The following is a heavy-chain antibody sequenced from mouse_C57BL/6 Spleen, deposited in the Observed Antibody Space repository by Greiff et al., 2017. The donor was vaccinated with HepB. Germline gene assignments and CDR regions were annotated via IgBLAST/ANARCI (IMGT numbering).Heavy chain of an antibody. CDR2: IDPENGDT. J-gene: IGHJ3*01. D-gene: IGHD1-1*01. Sequence: DVKLVESGAELVRPGASVKLSCTASGFNIKDDYMHWVKQRPEQGLEWIGWIDPENGDTEYASKFQGKATITADTSSNTAYLQLSSLTSEDTAVYYCTTDGTTVYWGQGTLVTVSA. CDR3: TTDGTTVY. CDR1: GFNIKDDY. V-gene: IGHV14-4*01.